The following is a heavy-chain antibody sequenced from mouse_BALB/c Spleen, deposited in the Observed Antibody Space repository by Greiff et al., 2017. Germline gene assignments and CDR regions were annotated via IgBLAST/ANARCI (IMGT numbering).Heavy chain of an antibody. J-gene: IGHJ2*01. V-gene: IGHV1-7*01. Sequence: QVQLQQSGAELAKPGASVKMSCKASGYTFTSYWMHWVKQRPGQGLEWIGYINPSTGYTEYNQKFKDKATLTVDKSSSTAYMQLSSLTSEDSAVYYCARERDYWGQGTTLTVSS. CDR3: ARERDY. CDR1: GYTFTSYW. CDR2: INPSTGYT.